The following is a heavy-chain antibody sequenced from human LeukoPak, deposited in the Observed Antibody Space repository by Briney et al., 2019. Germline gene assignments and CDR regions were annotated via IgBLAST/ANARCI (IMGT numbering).Heavy chain of an antibody. CDR2: IYHSGST. CDR3: ASRPLLTWLGTFDY. D-gene: IGHD6-19*01. Sequence: PSETLSLTCTVSGGSISSGGYYWSWIRQPPGKGLEWIGYIYHSGSTYYNPSLKSRVTISVDRSKNQFSLKLSSVTAADTAVYYCASRPLLTWLGTFDYWGQGTLVTVSS. CDR1: GGSISSGGYY. V-gene: IGHV4-30-2*01. J-gene: IGHJ4*02.